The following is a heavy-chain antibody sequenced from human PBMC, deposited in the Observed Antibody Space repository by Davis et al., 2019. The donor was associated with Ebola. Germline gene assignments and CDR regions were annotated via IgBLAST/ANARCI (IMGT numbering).Heavy chain of an antibody. D-gene: IGHD3-16*01. V-gene: IGHV3-30*18. CDR2: VSYDGSNE. J-gene: IGHJ5*02. CDR1: GFSFSNYG. Sequence: GESLKISCAASGFSFSNYGMHWVRQAPGKGLEWVAIVSYDGSNEYYADSVKGRFTVSRDNSKNTLYLQMSSLRAEDTAVYYCAKGWGTIVSWGQGTLVTVSS. CDR3: AKGWGTIVS.